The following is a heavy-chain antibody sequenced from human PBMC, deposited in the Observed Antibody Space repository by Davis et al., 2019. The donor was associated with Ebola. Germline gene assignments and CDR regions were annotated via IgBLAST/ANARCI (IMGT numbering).Heavy chain of an antibody. CDR3: SRPYCSGGSCDPGGY. Sequence: GESLMISCKGSGYSFSNNCIGRLRQVQVQGLEWKGNSYAGDSDTRYSPSFQGQAIISADKSISTAYLQWSSLKASDTAMYYCSRPYCSGGSCDPGGYWGQGTLVTVSS. V-gene: IGHV5-51*01. CDR1: GYSFSNNC. J-gene: IGHJ4*02. D-gene: IGHD2-15*01. CDR2: SYAGDSDT.